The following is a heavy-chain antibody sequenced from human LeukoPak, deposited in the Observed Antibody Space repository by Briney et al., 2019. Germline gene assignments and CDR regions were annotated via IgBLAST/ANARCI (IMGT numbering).Heavy chain of an antibody. CDR1: GFTFTMFS. CDR3: ARPSRGYSGYDGGYY. D-gene: IGHD5-12*01. CDR2: IRGRSDTT. Sequence: GGSLRLPCAASGFTFTMFSMNWLRQAPGKGLEWIAFIRGRSDTTYYADSVQGRFTIPRDNAEDSVYLQMNSLRVEDTAVYYCARPSRGYSGYDGGYYWGQGTLVTVSS. V-gene: IGHV3-48*01. J-gene: IGHJ4*02.